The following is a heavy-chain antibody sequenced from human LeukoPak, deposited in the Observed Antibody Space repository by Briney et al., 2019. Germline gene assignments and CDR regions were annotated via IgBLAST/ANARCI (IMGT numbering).Heavy chain of an antibody. CDR3: ARGMPGRVCLDY. V-gene: IGHV3-53*01. CDR1: GFTVSSNY. CDR2: IYSGGNT. D-gene: IGHD2-2*01. J-gene: IGHJ4*02. Sequence: GGPLRLSCAVYGFTVSSNYMSWVRQAPGKGLEWVSVIYSGGNTLYADSVQGRFTISRENSHNTLYLQRNSQRAEDTAMYYCARGMPGRVCLDYWGQGTLVTVSS.